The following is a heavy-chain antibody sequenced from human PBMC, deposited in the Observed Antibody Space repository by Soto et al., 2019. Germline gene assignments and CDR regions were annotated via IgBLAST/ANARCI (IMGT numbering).Heavy chain of an antibody. CDR2: IYSSGST. CDR1: GGSVSTGGYY. Sequence: TLSLTRTVSGGSVSTGGYYWSWIRHLPGKGLEWIGYIYSSGSTYYNPSLKGRLTISLDTSKNQFSLMLTSVTAADTAVYYCATSVLMATIPDSWGQGTLVTVSS. CDR3: ATSVLMATIPDS. D-gene: IGHD5-12*01. J-gene: IGHJ5*01. V-gene: IGHV4-31*03.